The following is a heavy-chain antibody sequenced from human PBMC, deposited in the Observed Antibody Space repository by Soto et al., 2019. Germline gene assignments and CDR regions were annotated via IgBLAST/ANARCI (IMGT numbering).Heavy chain of an antibody. CDR2: ISAYNGNT. D-gene: IGHD2-2*01. CDR3: ARGGVVVPAATILYYYGMDV. V-gene: IGHV1-18*01. Sequence: QVQLVQSGAEVKKPGASVKVSCKASGYTFTSYGISWVRQAPGQGLEWMGWISAYNGNTNYAQKLQGRVTMTTATSASTANMELRSLRADDTAVYYCARGGVVVPAATILYYYGMDVWGQGTTVTVSS. J-gene: IGHJ6*02. CDR1: GYTFTSYG.